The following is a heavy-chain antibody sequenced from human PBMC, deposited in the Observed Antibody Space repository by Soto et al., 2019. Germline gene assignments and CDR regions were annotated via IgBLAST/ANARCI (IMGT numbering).Heavy chain of an antibody. V-gene: IGHV1-69*13. CDR3: ATLYCSGTSCSRKGAFDI. D-gene: IGHD2-2*01. Sequence: SVKVSCKASGGTFSSYAISWVRQAPGQGLEWMGGIIPIFGTANYAQKFQGRVTITADESTSTAYMELSSLRSEDTAVYYCATLYCSGTSCSRKGAFDIWGQGTMVTVSS. CDR1: GGTFSSYA. CDR2: IIPIFGTA. J-gene: IGHJ3*02.